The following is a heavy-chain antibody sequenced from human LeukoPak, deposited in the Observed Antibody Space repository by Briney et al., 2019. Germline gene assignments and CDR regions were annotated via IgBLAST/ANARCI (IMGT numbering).Heavy chain of an antibody. J-gene: IGHJ5*02. CDR2: INHSGST. V-gene: IGHV4-34*01. CDR3: ARGALFGRFWTS. CDR1: GGSFSGYY. D-gene: IGHD3/OR15-3a*01. Sequence: SETLSLTCAVYGGSFSGYYWSWIRQPPGKGLEWIGEINHSGSTNYNPSLKSRVTISVDTSKNQFSLKLSSVTAADTAVYYCARGALFGRFWTSWGQGTLVTVSS.